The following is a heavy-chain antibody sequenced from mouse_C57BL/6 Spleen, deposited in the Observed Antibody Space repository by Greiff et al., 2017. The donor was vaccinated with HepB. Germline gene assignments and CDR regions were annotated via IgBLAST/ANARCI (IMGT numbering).Heavy chain of an antibody. D-gene: IGHD1-1*01. Sequence: EVQLVESGGGLVQPGGSLKLSCAASGFTFSDYGMAWVRQAPRKGPEWVAFISNLAYSIYYADTVTGRFTISRENAKNTLYLEMSSLRSEDTAMYYCERLYYGSSYWYFDVWGTGTTVTVSS. J-gene: IGHJ1*03. CDR2: ISNLAYSI. CDR3: ERLYYGSSYWYFDV. V-gene: IGHV5-15*01. CDR1: GFTFSDYG.